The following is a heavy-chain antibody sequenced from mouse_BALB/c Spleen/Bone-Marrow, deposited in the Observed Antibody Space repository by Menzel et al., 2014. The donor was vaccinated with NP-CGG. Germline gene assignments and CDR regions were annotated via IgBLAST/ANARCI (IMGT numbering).Heavy chain of an antibody. CDR3: ARLVWSRGGDY. Sequence: EVKLVESGGGLVQPGGSLKLSCAASGFTFSSYTMSWVRQTPEKRLEWVAYISPGGGSTYYPDTVKGRFTISRDNAKNTLYLQMGSLKSEDAAMYCCARLVWSRGGDYWGQGTSVTVSS. V-gene: IGHV5-12-2*01. D-gene: IGHD2-10*02. CDR1: GFTFSSYT. CDR2: ISPGGGST. J-gene: IGHJ4*01.